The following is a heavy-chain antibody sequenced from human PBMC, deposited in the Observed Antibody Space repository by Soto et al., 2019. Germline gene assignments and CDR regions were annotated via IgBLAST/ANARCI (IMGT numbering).Heavy chain of an antibody. V-gene: IGHV4-61*08. Sequence: PSETKCLTSSVADDKGGGGADYWSWIQQPPGKGLEWIGYVYYSGSTNYNPSLKSRVTISVDTSKNQFSLKVSSVTAADTAVYSCARGYCTGGSCSYYYGMDVWGQGTTVTVSS. D-gene: IGHD2-15*01. CDR2: VYYSGST. CDR1: DDKGGGGADY. CDR3: ARGYCTGGSCSYYYGMDV. J-gene: IGHJ6*02.